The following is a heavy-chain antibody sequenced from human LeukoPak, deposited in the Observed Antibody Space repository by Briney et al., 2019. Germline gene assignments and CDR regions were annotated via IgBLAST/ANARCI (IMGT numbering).Heavy chain of an antibody. Sequence: SETLSLTCAVYGGSCSGYYWSWIRQPPGKGLEWIGEINHSGSTNYNPSLKSRVTISVDTSKNQFSLKLSSVTAADTAVYYCARHPPGRGIAVAGTRGSRADPWGQGTLVTVSS. V-gene: IGHV4-34*01. J-gene: IGHJ5*02. D-gene: IGHD6-19*01. CDR2: INHSGST. CDR3: ARHPPGRGIAVAGTRGSRADP. CDR1: GGSCSGYY.